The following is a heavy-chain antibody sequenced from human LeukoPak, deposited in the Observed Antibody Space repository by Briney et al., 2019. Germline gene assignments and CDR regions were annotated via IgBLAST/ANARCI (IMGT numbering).Heavy chain of an antibody. Sequence: GASVKVSCKASGYTFNGYYMHWVRQAPGQGLEWMGWINPNSGGTNYAQKFQGRVTMTRERSISTAYMELSRLRSDDTAVYYCARALPYSSSIDYWGQGTLVTVSS. J-gene: IGHJ4*02. CDR1: GYTFNGYY. CDR3: ARALPYSSSIDY. D-gene: IGHD6-13*01. CDR2: INPNSGGT. V-gene: IGHV1-2*02.